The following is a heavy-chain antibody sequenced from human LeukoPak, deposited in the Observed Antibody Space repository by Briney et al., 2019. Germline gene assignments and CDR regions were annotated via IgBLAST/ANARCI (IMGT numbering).Heavy chain of an antibody. CDR2: IYYSGST. V-gene: IGHV4-59*01. D-gene: IGHD3-22*01. CDR3: AGYDSSGYYDDYFDY. CDR1: GGSFSGYY. Sequence: KPSETLSLTCAVYGGSFSGYYWSWIRQPPGKGLEWIGYIYYSGSTDYNPSLKSRVTISVDTSKNQFSLKLSSVTAADTAVYYCAGYDSSGYYDDYFDYWGQGTLVTVSS. J-gene: IGHJ4*02.